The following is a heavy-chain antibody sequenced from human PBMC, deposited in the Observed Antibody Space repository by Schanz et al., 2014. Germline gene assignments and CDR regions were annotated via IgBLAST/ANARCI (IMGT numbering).Heavy chain of an antibody. CDR3: VTEKRMESGTWAKAFDI. V-gene: IGHV1-46*01. CDR2: INPYDDTI. Sequence: QVQLVQSGGEVKKPGASVKVSCKASGYTFTSYDINCVRQAPGQGLEWMGLINPYDDTIDYAKKFQGRFTMTRDTSTTTVYMELSSLRSDDTAMYYCVTEKRMESGTWAKAFDIWGQGTWVTVSS. CDR1: GYTFTSYD. J-gene: IGHJ3*02. D-gene: IGHD3-3*01.